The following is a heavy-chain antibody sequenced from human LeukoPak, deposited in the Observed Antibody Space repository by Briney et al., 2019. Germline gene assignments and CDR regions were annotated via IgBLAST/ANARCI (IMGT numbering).Heavy chain of an antibody. Sequence: PGGSLRLSCAASGFTVSSNYMSWVRQAPGKGLEWVSVIYSGGSTYYADSVKGRFTISRDNSKNTLYLQMNSLRAEDTAVYYCAREQYYYDSSGYRKYYFDYWGQGTLVTVSS. CDR1: GFTVSSNY. V-gene: IGHV3-53*01. CDR3: AREQYYYDSSGYRKYYFDY. D-gene: IGHD3-22*01. J-gene: IGHJ4*02. CDR2: IYSGGST.